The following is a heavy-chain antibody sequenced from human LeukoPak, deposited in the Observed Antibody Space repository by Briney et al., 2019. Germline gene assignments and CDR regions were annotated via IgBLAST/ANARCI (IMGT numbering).Heavy chain of an antibody. CDR3: ARDPPSFQH. CDR2: ISSTSTSI. V-gene: IGHV3-21*01. J-gene: IGHJ1*01. Sequence: GGSLRLSCAASGFTFSSYNMNWVRQAPGKGLEWVSSISSTSTSIFYADSVKGRFTISRDNAKNSLYLQMNNLRTEDTALYYCARDPPSFQHWGQGTLVTVSS. CDR1: GFTFSSYN.